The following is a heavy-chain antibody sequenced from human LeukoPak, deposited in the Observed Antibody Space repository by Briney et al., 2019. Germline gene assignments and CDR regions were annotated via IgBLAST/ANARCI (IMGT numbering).Heavy chain of an antibody. CDR2: ISHRGRT. V-gene: IGHV4-34*01. D-gene: IGHD3-3*01. Sequence: SETPSLTCAVYGGSVSGYYWSWIRQPPGKGLEWIGEISHRGRTHYNPSLQSRVFMSVDTSKNQFALNLNSVTAGDTAVYYCARGPLRFLEPFDYWGQGILVTVSS. CDR3: ARGPLRFLEPFDY. CDR1: GGSVSGYY. J-gene: IGHJ4*02.